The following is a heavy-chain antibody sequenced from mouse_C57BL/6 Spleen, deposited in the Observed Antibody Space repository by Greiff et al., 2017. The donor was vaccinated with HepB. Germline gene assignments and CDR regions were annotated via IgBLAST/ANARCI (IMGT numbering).Heavy chain of an antibody. CDR3: ARQRYDSNYDYFDY. CDR1: GYSFTGYF. D-gene: IGHD2-5*01. Sequence: VQLQQSGPELVKPGDSVKISCKASGYSFTGYFMNWVMQSHGKSLEWIGRINPYNGDTFYNEKFKGKATLTVDKSSSTANMELRSLTSEDSAVYYCARQRYDSNYDYFDYWGQGTTLTVSS. CDR2: INPYNGDT. V-gene: IGHV1-20*01. J-gene: IGHJ2*01.